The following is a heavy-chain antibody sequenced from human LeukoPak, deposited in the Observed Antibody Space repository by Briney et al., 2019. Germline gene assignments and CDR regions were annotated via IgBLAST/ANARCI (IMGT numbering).Heavy chain of an antibody. CDR2: ISDSGGST. V-gene: IGHV3-23*01. Sequence: GGSLRLSCAASGFTFSSYAMSWVRQAPGKGLEWVSAISDSGGSTYYADSVKGRFTISRDNSKNTLYLQMNSLRAEDTAVYYCARDRVLMVYAPYYFDYWGQGTLVTVSS. CDR3: ARDRVLMVYAPYYFDY. J-gene: IGHJ4*02. CDR1: GFTFSSYA. D-gene: IGHD2-8*01.